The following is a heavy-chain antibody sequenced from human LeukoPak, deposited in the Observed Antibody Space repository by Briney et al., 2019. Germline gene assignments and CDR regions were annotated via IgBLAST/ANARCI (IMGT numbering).Heavy chain of an antibody. V-gene: IGHV3-21*01. CDR1: GFTFSSYS. Sequence: PGGSLRLSCAASGFTFSSYSMNWVRQASGKGLEWVSSISSSSSYIYYADSVEGRFTISRDNAQNSLYLQMNSLRAEDTAVYHCARTPPAFDIWGQGTMVTVSS. CDR3: ARTPPAFDI. J-gene: IGHJ3*02. D-gene: IGHD2-15*01. CDR2: ISSSSSYI.